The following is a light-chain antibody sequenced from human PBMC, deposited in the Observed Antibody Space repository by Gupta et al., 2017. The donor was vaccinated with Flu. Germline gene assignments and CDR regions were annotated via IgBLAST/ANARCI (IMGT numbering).Light chain of an antibody. CDR2: ENN. CDR1: SSNIGNNY. V-gene: IGLV1-51*02. CDR3: GTWDSSLSSLV. J-gene: IGLJ2*01. Sequence: QSVLTQPPSVSAAPGQKVTISCSGSSSNIGNNYVSWYQQLPGTAPKLLMYENNKRPSGIPDRFSGSKSGTSATLSITGLQTGDEADYYCGTWDSSLSSLVFGGGTKLTVL.